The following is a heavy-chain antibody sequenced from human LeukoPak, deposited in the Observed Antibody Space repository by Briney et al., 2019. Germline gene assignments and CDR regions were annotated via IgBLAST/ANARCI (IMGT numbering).Heavy chain of an antibody. CDR3: AREDKWYFDL. CDR2: ISSSGSTM. Sequence: GGSLRLSCAASGFTFSRYEMNWVRQAPGKGLEWLSYISSSGSTMYYADSVKGRITISRDDARNSLYLQMNSLRVEDTAVYYCAREDKWYFDLWGRGTLVTVSS. CDR1: GFTFSRYE. J-gene: IGHJ2*01. V-gene: IGHV3-48*03.